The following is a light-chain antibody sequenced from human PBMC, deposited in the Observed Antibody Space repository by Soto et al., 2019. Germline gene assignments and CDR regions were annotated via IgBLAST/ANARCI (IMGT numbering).Light chain of an antibody. CDR1: SRDVGGYDH. J-gene: IGLJ1*01. CDR2: EVN. V-gene: IGLV2-14*01. Sequence: QSALAQPASVSGSPGQSITISCTGTSRDVGGYDHVSWYQLHPGKAPKLMVFEVNNRPSGVSYRFSGSKSGNTASLTISGLQAEDEADYFCSSYSISTAYLFGTGTKV. CDR3: SSYSISTAYL.